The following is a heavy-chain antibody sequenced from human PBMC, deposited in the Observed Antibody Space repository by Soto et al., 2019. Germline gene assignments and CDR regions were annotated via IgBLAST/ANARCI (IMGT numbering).Heavy chain of an antibody. J-gene: IGHJ4*02. CDR1: GFTVSSNY. CDR2: IYSGGST. V-gene: IGHV3-53*01. Sequence: GGFLRLSCAASGFTVSSNYMSWVRQAPGKGLEWVSVIYSGGSTYYADSVKGRFTISRDNSKNTLYLQMNSLRAEDTAVYYCARVNSEGYDFWSGHLYYFDYWGQGTLVTVSS. D-gene: IGHD3-3*01. CDR3: ARVNSEGYDFWSGHLYYFDY.